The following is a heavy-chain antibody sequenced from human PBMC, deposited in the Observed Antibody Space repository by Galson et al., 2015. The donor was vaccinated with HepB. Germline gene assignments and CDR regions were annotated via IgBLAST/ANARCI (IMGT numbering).Heavy chain of an antibody. J-gene: IGHJ6*02. CDR2: TYYRSKWYK. Sequence: CAISGDSVSSNSAAWNWIKQSPSRRLEWLGRTYYRSKWYKDYAVSVKSRITINPDTAKNQVSLQLEYVTPEDTAVYYCAYGVDVWGQGTTVTVSS. CDR1: GDSVSSNSAA. V-gene: IGHV6-1*01. CDR3: AYGVDV.